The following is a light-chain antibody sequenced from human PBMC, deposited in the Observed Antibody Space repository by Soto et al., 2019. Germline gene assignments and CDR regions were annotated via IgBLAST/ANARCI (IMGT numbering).Light chain of an antibody. Sequence: SVLTQPASVSGSPGQSITISCTGTSSDVGGYNYVSWYQQHPGKAPKLLIYEVSNRPSGVSHRFSGSKSGNTASLTISGLQAEDEADYYCSSYTITNILSYVFGTGTKVTVL. CDR3: SSYTITNILSYV. CDR1: SSDVGGYNY. CDR2: EVS. V-gene: IGLV2-14*01. J-gene: IGLJ1*01.